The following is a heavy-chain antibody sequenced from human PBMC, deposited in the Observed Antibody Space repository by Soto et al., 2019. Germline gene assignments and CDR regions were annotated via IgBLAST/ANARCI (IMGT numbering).Heavy chain of an antibody. CDR2: VSKSDYT. J-gene: IGHJ4*02. CDR3: ARENARYNWNDRGFFDY. D-gene: IGHD1-20*01. Sequence: GGSLRLSCTVSGFPFNNYGINWVRQAPGKGLEWVSSVSKSDYTYYSDSVKGRFTISRDNAKNSVSLQMNTLRVEDTAVYYCARENARYNWNDRGFFDYWGQGTLVTVSS. V-gene: IGHV3-21*01. CDR1: GFPFNNYG.